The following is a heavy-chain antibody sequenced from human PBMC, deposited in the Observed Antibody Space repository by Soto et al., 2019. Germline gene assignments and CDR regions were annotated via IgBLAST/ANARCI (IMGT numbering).Heavy chain of an antibody. CDR1: GYIFTDYY. CDR2: INPNSGGT. D-gene: IGHD3-22*01. J-gene: IGHJ4*02. Sequence: ASVKVSCKASGYIFTDYYMHWVRQAPGQELGWMGRINPNSGGTNYAQKFQGRVTMTRDTPISTAYTELSSLRSEDTATYYCARDYYKYYDSSGYYRSPAYWGQGTLVTVSS. CDR3: ARDYYKYYDSSGYYRSPAY. V-gene: IGHV1-2*06.